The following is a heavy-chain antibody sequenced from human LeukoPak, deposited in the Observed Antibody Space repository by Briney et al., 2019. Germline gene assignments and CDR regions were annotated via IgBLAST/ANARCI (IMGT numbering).Heavy chain of an antibody. CDR3: ARGFPSSSRWFDP. CDR1: GGSISSYY. Sequence: PSETLSLTCTVSGGSISSYYWSWIRQPPGKGLEWIGYIYYSGSTHYNPSLKSRVTILVDTSNNQFSLKLHSVTAADTAVYYCARGFPSSSRWFDPWGQGTLVTVSS. CDR2: IYYSGST. J-gene: IGHJ5*02. V-gene: IGHV4-59*12. D-gene: IGHD6-6*01.